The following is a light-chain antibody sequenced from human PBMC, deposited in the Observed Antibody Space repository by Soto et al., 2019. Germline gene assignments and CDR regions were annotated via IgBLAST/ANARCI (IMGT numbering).Light chain of an antibody. J-gene: IGKJ2*01. CDR1: QSINNW. Sequence: DIQMTQSPSTLPASVGDRVTITCRASQSINNWLAWYQQKPGRAPKLLIYKASSLESGVPSRFSGSGSGTEFTLTISSLQPDDFATYYCQQFNSYPYTFGQGTKLEIK. CDR2: KAS. V-gene: IGKV1-5*03. CDR3: QQFNSYPYT.